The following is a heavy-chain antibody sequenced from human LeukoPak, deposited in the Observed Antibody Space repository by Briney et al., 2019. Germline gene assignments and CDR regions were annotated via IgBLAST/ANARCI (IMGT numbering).Heavy chain of an antibody. CDR1: GGTFSSYA. D-gene: IGHD4/OR15-4a*01. J-gene: IGHJ5*02. Sequence: SVKVSCKASGGTFSSYAISWVRQAPGQRLEWMGGIIPIFGTANYAQKFQGRVTITADKSTSTAYMELSSLRSEDTAVYYCARDATLTTTGSIRSFDPWGQGTLVTVSS. CDR2: IIPIFGTA. V-gene: IGHV1-69*06. CDR3: ARDATLTTTGSIRSFDP.